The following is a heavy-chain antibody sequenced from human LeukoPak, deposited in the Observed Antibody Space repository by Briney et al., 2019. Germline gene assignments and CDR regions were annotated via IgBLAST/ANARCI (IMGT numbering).Heavy chain of an antibody. J-gene: IGHJ4*02. Sequence: GGSLRLSCAASGFTFSSYAMSWVRQAPGKGLEWVSAISGSGGSTYYADSVKGRFTISRDNSKNTLYLQMNSLRAEDTAVYYCAARAIYCSGGSCYRYDGYYFDYWGQGTLVTVSS. CDR2: ISGSGGST. V-gene: IGHV3-23*01. CDR1: GFTFSSYA. D-gene: IGHD2-15*01. CDR3: AARAIYCSGGSCYRYDGYYFDY.